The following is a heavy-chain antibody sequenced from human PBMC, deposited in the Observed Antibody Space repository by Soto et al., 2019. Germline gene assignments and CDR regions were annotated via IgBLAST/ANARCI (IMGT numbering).Heavy chain of an antibody. V-gene: IGHV2-5*02. CDR3: AHRVLRTVFGLVTTTAIYFDF. D-gene: IGHD3-3*01. CDR1: GFSLTTSGVG. Sequence: QITLNESGPTQVKPRQTLTLTCTFSGFSLTTSGVGVGWIRQSPGTATEWLALMYWDDYNGYSPSLKSRLTIPKDTSKNQVVLTMADLDPADTATYYCAHRVLRTVFGLVTTTAIYFDFWGQGTPVAVSS. J-gene: IGHJ4*02. CDR2: MYWDDYN.